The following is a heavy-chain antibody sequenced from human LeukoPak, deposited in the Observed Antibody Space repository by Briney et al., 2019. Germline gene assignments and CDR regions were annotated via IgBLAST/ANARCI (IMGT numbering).Heavy chain of an antibody. J-gene: IGHJ4*02. CDR2: ISVYTGYI. D-gene: IGHD3-9*01. CDR3: ARDGGYFDWPRPRPGKYYFDY. Sequence: ASVKVSCKASGYTFSNYGVTWVRQAPGQGLEWMGWISVYTGYINYAQNFQGRVTMTTDTSTNTAYMELRSLTSDDTAVYFCARDGGYFDWPRPRPGKYYFDYWGQGTLVTVTS. CDR1: GYTFSNYG. V-gene: IGHV1-18*01.